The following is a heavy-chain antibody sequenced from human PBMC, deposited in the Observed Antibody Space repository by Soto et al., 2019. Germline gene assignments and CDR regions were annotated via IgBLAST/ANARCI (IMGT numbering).Heavy chain of an antibody. V-gene: IGHV1-18*01. CDR1: GYTFTSYR. J-gene: IGHJ4*02. CDR2: ISAYNTNT. CDR3: ASDTPPTDY. Sequence: QVQLVQSGAEVKKPGASVKVSCKTSGYTFTSYRISWVRQAPGQGLEWMGWISAYNTNTNYAQKFQGRVTMTTDTLTSTAYMELRSLRCDDTAVYYCASDTPPTDYWGQGTLVTVSS.